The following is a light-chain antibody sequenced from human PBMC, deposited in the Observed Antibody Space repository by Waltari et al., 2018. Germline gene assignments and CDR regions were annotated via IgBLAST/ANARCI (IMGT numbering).Light chain of an antibody. CDR3: SSYAGSDIVL. CDR1: NSDIGAYKY. CDR2: EVS. J-gene: IGLJ2*01. V-gene: IGLV2-8*01. Sequence: QSALTQPPSASGSPGQSVTISCTGTNSDIGAYKYVSWYQQHPGRAPNLLIYEVSKWPSGVPDRFSGSTSGNTASLTVSGLQAEDEADYYCSSYAGSDIVLFGGGTKLTVL.